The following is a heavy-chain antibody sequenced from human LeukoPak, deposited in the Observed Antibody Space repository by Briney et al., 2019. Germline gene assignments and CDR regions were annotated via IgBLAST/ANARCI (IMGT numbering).Heavy chain of an antibody. Sequence: GGSLRLSCATSGCSFINSGMTWVRQAPGKGLEWVSDISGTVRGERTYYADSVKGRFTISRDNSKNTLYLQMNGLRADDTAVYYCLCYYASATFNWGQGTLVTVSS. J-gene: IGHJ4*02. V-gene: IGHV3-23*01. CDR3: LCYYASATFN. CDR1: GCSFINSG. CDR2: ISGTVRGERT. D-gene: IGHD3-10*01.